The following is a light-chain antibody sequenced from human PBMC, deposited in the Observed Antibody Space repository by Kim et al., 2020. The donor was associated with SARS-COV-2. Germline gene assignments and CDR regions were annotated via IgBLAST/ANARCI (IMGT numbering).Light chain of an antibody. CDR1: QNIDTY. Sequence: PGDRATLSCRASQNIDTYLAWYQQRPGQAPRLLVYDASNRATGVPDRFSGSGSGTDFTLTISSLEPEDFSIYYCQQRNSWPPAVTFGGGTKL. CDR3: QQRNSWPPAVT. CDR2: DAS. J-gene: IGKJ4*01. V-gene: IGKV3-11*01.